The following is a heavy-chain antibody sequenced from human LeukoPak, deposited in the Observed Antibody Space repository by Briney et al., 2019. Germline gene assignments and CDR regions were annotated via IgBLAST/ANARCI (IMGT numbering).Heavy chain of an antibody. J-gene: IGHJ4*02. CDR3: ARGYTSDYYGALDY. V-gene: IGHV3-21*01. CDR1: GFTFSSYR. CDR2: ISSSSSNI. Sequence: SGGSLRLSCAASGFTFSSYRMNWVRQAPGKGLEWVSSISSSSSNIYYADSVKGRFTISRDNAKNSLYLQMHSLRAEDTGVYYCARGYTSDYYGALDYWGQGTLVTVSS. D-gene: IGHD6-19*01.